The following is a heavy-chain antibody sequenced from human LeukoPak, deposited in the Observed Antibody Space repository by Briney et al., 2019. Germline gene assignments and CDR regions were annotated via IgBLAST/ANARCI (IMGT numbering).Heavy chain of an antibody. CDR2: IYTSGST. CDR1: GGSISSGSFY. CDR3: ARERSDRHSFSYYYYYMDV. D-gene: IGHD3-16*02. V-gene: IGHV4-61*02. J-gene: IGHJ6*03. Sequence: PSETLSLTCTVSGGSISSGSFYWSWIRQPAGKGLEWIGRIYTSGSTNYNPSHKSRVTISVDTSKNQFSLKLSSVTAADTAVYYCARERSDRHSFSYYYYYMDVWGKGTTVTVSS.